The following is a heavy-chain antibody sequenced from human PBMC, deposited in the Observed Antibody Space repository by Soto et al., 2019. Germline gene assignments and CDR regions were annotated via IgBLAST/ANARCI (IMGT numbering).Heavy chain of an antibody. V-gene: IGHV4-59*01. Sequence: QVQLQESGPGLVKPSETLSLTCTVSGGSISSYYWSWIRQPPGKGLEWIGYIYYSGSTNYNPSLKSRVTIXVDTSKNQXXXKLXXXXAXXTXXXXXXXXXXXXFDYWGQGTLVTVSS. CDR1: GGSISSYY. CDR2: IYYSGST. CDR3: XXXXXXXFDY. J-gene: IGHJ4*02.